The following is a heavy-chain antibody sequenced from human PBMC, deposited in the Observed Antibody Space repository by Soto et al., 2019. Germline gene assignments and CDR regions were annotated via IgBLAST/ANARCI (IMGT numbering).Heavy chain of an antibody. V-gene: IGHV4-34*01. D-gene: IGHD5-12*01. CDR3: ARARYSGYDWDY. Sequence: QVQLQQWGAGLLKPSETLSLTCAVYGGSFSGYYWSWIRQPPGKGLEWIGEINHSGSTNYNPSLKGRVTISVDTSKTQFSLKLSSVTAADTAVYYCARARYSGYDWDYWGQGTLVTVSS. CDR2: INHSGST. CDR1: GGSFSGYY. J-gene: IGHJ4*02.